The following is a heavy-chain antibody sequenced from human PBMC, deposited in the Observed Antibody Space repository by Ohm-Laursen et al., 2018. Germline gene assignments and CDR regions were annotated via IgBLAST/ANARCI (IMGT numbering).Heavy chain of an antibody. CDR1: GFIFSSYE. CDR2: ISSSATSI. CDR3: ARVSNYPRKDFQH. D-gene: IGHD4/OR15-4a*01. V-gene: IGHV3-48*03. Sequence: SLRLSCTASGFIFSSYEMNWVRQAPGKGLEWVSHISSSATSIFYAGSVKGRFTISRDNAKNSLYLQMNSLRADDTAVYYCARVSNYPRKDFQHWGQGTLVTVSS. J-gene: IGHJ1*01.